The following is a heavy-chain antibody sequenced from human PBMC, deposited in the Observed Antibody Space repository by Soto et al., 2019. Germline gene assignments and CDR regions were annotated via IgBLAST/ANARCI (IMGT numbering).Heavy chain of an antibody. CDR3: AVSIAVAGYLDY. Sequence: PGGSLRLSCAASGFTFSSYEMNWVRQAPGKGLEWASYISSSGSTIYYADSVKGRFTISRDNAKNSLYLQMNSLRAEDTAVYYCAVSIAVAGYLDYWGQGTLVTVSS. D-gene: IGHD6-19*01. CDR2: ISSSGSTI. CDR1: GFTFSSYE. J-gene: IGHJ4*02. V-gene: IGHV3-48*03.